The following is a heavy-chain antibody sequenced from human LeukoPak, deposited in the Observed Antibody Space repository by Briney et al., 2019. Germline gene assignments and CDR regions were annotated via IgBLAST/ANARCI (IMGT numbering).Heavy chain of an antibody. J-gene: IGHJ4*02. CDR3: ARDDPAMVI. V-gene: IGHV3-7*03. Sequence: GGSLRLSCAASGFTFSHFWMSWVRQAPGKGLEWVAYIKKTGSETYYVDSVKGRFTISRDNAKNSLYLQMNSLRAEDTAVYYCARDDPAMVIWGQGTLVTVSS. CDR1: GFTFSHFW. CDR2: IKKTGSET. D-gene: IGHD5-18*01.